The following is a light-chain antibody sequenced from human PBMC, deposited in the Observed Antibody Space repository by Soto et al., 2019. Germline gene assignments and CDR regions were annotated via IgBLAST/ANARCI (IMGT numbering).Light chain of an antibody. CDR3: QQYGNSRFT. Sequence: VLTQSPGTLSLSAGDRATLSCRASQSVSSSSFAWYQQKPGQPPRLLIFGTSARATGIPDRFRGSGSGTEFTLTITRLEPEDFAVYYCQQYGNSRFTFGRGTKLEIK. CDR2: GTS. J-gene: IGKJ2*01. CDR1: QSVSSSS. V-gene: IGKV3-20*01.